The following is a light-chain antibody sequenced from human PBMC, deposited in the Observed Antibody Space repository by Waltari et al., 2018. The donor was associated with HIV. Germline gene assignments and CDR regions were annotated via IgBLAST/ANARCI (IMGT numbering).Light chain of an antibody. CDR2: EVS. J-gene: IGLJ2*01. V-gene: IGLV2-23*02. CDR1: SSDVGRYNL. Sequence: QSALTQPASVSGSPGQSITISCTGTSSDVGRYNLVSWSQQHPGNAPTLMIYEVSKRPSGVSNRFSGSKSGNTASLTISGLQAEDEAYYYCCSYAGSSTLVFGGGTKLTVL. CDR3: CSYAGSSTLV.